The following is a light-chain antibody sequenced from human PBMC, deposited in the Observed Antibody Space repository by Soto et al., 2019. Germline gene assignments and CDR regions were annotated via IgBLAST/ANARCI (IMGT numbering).Light chain of an antibody. CDR3: SSYGGTNNVV. Sequence: QSALTQPPSASGSPGQSVTISCTGTSSDVGGYKYVSWYQHHPGKAPKVVIYEVTKRPSGVPDRFSGSQSGNTASPTVSGLQAEDEADYYCSSYGGTNNVVFGGGTKLTVL. CDR1: SSDVGGYKY. J-gene: IGLJ2*01. CDR2: EVT. V-gene: IGLV2-8*01.